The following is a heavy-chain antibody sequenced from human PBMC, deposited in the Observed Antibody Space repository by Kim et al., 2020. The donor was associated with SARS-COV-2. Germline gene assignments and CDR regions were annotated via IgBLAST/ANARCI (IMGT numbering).Heavy chain of an antibody. J-gene: IGHJ4*02. CDR2: INHSGST. Sequence: SETLSLTCAVYGGSFSGYYWSWIRQPPGKGLEWIGEINHSGSTNYNPSLKSRVTISVDTSKNQFSLKLSSVTAADTAVYYCARKPTVTTSDYWGQGTLVTVSS. D-gene: IGHD4-17*01. CDR1: GGSFSGYY. CDR3: ARKPTVTTSDY. V-gene: IGHV4-34*01.